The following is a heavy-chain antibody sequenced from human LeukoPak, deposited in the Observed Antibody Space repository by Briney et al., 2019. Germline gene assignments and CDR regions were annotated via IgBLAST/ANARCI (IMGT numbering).Heavy chain of an antibody. D-gene: IGHD6-19*01. Sequence: TGGSLRLSCAASGFTFSSYWMHWVRQAPGKGLVWVSRINSDGSSTSYADSVKGRFTISRDNAKDTLYLQMNSLRAEDTALYYCARDRVAVAGKAYFDYWGQGTLVTVSS. CDR3: ARDRVAVAGKAYFDY. CDR1: GFTFSSYW. J-gene: IGHJ4*02. V-gene: IGHV3-74*01. CDR2: INSDGSST.